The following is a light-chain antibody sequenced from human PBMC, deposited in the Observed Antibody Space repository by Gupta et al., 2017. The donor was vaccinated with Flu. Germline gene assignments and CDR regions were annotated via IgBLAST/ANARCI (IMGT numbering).Light chain of an antibody. CDR1: SSDIGVYNY. CDR3: SSYAGGNNLV. Sequence: QSALTQPPSASGSPGQSVTISCTGTSSDIGVYNYVSWYQQHPGKAPKLIIYEVNKRPSGVPDRFSGSKSGNTASLTVSGLQAEDEADYFCSSYAGGNNLVFGGGTKLTVL. J-gene: IGLJ3*02. V-gene: IGLV2-8*01. CDR2: EVN.